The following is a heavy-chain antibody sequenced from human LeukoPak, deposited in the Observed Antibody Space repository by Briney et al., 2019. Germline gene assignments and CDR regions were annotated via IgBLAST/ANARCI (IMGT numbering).Heavy chain of an antibody. CDR2: ISGSGGST. V-gene: IGHV3-23*01. Sequence: PGGSLRLSCAASGFTFDDYGMSWVRQAPGKGLEWVSAISGSGGSTYYADSVKGRFTISRDNSKNTLYLQMNSLRAEDTAVYYCAKVTAAAGISGYDAFDIWGQGTMVTVSS. D-gene: IGHD6-13*01. J-gene: IGHJ3*02. CDR1: GFTFDDYG. CDR3: AKVTAAAGISGYDAFDI.